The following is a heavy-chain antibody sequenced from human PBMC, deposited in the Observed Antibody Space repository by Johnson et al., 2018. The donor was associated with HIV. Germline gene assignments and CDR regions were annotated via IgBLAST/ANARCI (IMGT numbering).Heavy chain of an antibody. CDR1: GFTFSSYA. J-gene: IGHJ3*02. V-gene: IGHV3-64*01. CDR3: ARERVGDAFDI. D-gene: IGHD1-26*01. CDR2: ISSNGGST. Sequence: MQLVESGGGLVQPGGSLRLSCAASGFTFSSYAMHWVRQAPGKGLEYVSAISSNGGSTYYANSVKGRFTISRDNSKNTLYLQMNSLRAEDTALYYCARERVGDAFDIWGQGTMVTVSS.